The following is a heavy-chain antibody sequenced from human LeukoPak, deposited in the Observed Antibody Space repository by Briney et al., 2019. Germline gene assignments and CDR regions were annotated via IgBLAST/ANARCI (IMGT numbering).Heavy chain of an antibody. CDR3: AREGSPYYYYYYMDV. CDR2: ISAYNGNT. CDR1: GYTFTSYG. V-gene: IGHV1-18*01. Sequence: ASVKVSCKASGYTFTSYGISWVRQAPGQGLEWMVWISAYNGNTNYAQKLQGRVTMTTDTSTSTAYMELRSLRSDDTAVYYCAREGSPYYYYYYMDVWGKGTTVTVSS. J-gene: IGHJ6*03.